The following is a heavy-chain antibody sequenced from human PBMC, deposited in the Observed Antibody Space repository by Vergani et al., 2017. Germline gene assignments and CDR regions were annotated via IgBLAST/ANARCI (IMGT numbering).Heavy chain of an antibody. D-gene: IGHD4-23*01. CDR3: AKAYGGRTYFDY. V-gene: IGHV3-23*01. J-gene: IGHJ4*02. CDR1: GFTFSSYA. CDR2: ISGSGGST. Sequence: EVQLLESGGGLVQPGGSLRLSCAASGFTFSSYAMSWVRQAPGKGLEWVSAISGSGGSTYYADSVKGRFTISRDNSKNTLYLQMNSLRAEDKAVYYCAKAYGGRTYFDYWGQGTLVTVSS.